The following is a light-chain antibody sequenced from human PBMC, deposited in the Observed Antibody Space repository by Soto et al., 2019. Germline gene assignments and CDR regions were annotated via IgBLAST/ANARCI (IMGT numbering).Light chain of an antibody. J-gene: IGLJ1*01. CDR2: GNN. V-gene: IGLV1-40*01. CDR3: QSYDNSLSGSYV. Sequence: QSVLTQPPSVSGAPGQRVTISCTGSRSNIGADYHVHWYQQFPGTAPKLLIYGNNNRPSGVPDRFSGSKSGTSASLAITRLQAEDEAEYYCQSYDNSLSGSYVFGTGTKVTVL. CDR1: RSNIGADYH.